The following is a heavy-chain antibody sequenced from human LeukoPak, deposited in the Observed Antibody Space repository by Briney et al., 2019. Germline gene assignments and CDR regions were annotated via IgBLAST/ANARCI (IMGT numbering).Heavy chain of an antibody. J-gene: IGHJ6*03. D-gene: IGHD6-19*01. CDR1: GGTFSSYA. Sequence: ASVKVSCKASGGTFSSYAISWVRQAPGQGLEWMGGIIPIFGTANYAQKFQGRVTITTDESTSTAYMELSSLRSEDTAVYYCARVYRSIAVADNYYYYYMDVWGKGTTVTVSS. V-gene: IGHV1-69*05. CDR2: IIPIFGTA. CDR3: ARVYRSIAVADNYYYYYMDV.